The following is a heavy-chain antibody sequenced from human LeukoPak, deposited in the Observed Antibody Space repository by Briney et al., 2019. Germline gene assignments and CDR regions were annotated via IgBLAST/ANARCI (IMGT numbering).Heavy chain of an antibody. CDR1: GFTVSSNY. CDR3: ARARVTVTTFSAYFDY. Sequence: GGSLRLSCAASGFTVSSNYMSWVRQAPGKGLEWVSVIYSGGSTYYADSVKGRFTISRDNSKNTLYLRMNSLRAEDTAVYYCARARVTVTTFSAYFDYWGQGTLVTVSS. J-gene: IGHJ4*02. CDR2: IYSGGST. V-gene: IGHV3-53*01. D-gene: IGHD4-17*01.